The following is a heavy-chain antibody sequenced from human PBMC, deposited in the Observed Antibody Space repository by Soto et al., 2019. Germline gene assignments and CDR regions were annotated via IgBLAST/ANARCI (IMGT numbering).Heavy chain of an antibody. V-gene: IGHV1-2*02. CDR3: ARDEGIAAAGTEYYFDY. CDR1: GYTFTGYY. D-gene: IGHD6-13*01. CDR2: INPNSGGT. J-gene: IGHJ4*02. Sequence: AASVKVSCKASGYTFTGYYMHWVRQAPGQGLEWMGWINPNSGGTNYAQKFQGRVTMTRDTSISTAYMELSRLRSDDTAVYYCARDEGIAAAGTEYYFDYWGQGTLVTVSS.